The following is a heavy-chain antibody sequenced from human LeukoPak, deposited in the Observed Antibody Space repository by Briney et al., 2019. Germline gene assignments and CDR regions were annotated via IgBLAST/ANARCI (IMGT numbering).Heavy chain of an antibody. V-gene: IGHV1-2*02. CDR3: ARALGYCSSTSCRNDY. Sequence: ASVKVSCKASGYTFTGYYMHWVRQAPGQGLEWMGWINPNSGGTNYAQKFQGRVTMTRDTSISTAYMELSRLRSDDTAVYYCARALGYCSSTSCRNDYWGQGTLVTVSS. D-gene: IGHD2-2*01. CDR1: GYTFTGYY. CDR2: INPNSGGT. J-gene: IGHJ4*02.